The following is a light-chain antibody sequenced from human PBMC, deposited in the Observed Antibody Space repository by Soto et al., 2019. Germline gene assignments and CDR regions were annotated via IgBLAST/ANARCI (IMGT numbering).Light chain of an antibody. Sequence: VLTQSPGILSLSPGDRATLSCRSSQRVSGSSIAWYQQKPGQAPRVLFYGATTRATGVPDRFSANGSGADFTLTISRLEPGDFGVYHCQQYGNSPSFGPGTKLEIK. CDR2: GAT. CDR1: QRVSGSS. V-gene: IGKV3-20*01. CDR3: QQYGNSPS. J-gene: IGKJ2*01.